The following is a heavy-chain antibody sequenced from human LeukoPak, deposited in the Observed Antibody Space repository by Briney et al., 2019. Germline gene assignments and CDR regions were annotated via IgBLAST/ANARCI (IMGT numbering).Heavy chain of an antibody. CDR3: ARVERGFP. Sequence: ASVKVSCKASGYTFTGYYMHWVRQAPGQGLEWIGWINPNSGGTNYAQRFQGRVTMTRDTSTSTVYMELSSLRSEDTAVYYCARVERGFPWGQGTLVTVSS. J-gene: IGHJ5*02. CDR1: GYTFTGYY. CDR2: INPNSGGT. V-gene: IGHV1-2*02. D-gene: IGHD5-12*01.